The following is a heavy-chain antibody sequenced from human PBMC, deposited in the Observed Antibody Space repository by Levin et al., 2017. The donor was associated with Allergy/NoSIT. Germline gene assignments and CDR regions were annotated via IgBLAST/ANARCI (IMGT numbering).Heavy chain of an antibody. Sequence: SETLSLTCAVYGGSFSGYYWSWIRQPPGKGLEWIGEINHSGSTNYNPSLKSRVTISVDTSKNQFSLKLSSVTAADTAVYYCARRGGNSPRRRGFDPWGQGTLVTVSS. CDR2: INHSGST. CDR1: GGSFSGYY. J-gene: IGHJ5*02. CDR3: ARRGGNSPRRRGFDP. D-gene: IGHD4-23*01. V-gene: IGHV4-34*01.